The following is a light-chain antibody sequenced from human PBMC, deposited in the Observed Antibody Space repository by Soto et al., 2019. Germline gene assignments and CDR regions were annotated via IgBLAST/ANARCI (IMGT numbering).Light chain of an antibody. J-gene: IGKJ2*01. CDR2: ATS. V-gene: IGKV1-16*01. CDR3: EQYDSFPRY. CDR1: QGITKY. Sequence: DLQMTQSPSSLSASVRDRVTITCRASQGITKYLAWFQQKPGKAPNSLIYATSSLQSGVPSRFSGSGSGTDFTLGISSLQSQAFVTYYCEQYDSFPRYFGQGTKLEMK.